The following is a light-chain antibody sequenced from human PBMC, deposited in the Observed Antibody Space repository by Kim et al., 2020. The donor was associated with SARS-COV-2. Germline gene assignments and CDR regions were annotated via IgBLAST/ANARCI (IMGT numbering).Light chain of an antibody. J-gene: IGLJ2*01. Sequence: ALGQTVRITCQGDSLRSYYASWYQQKPGQAPVFVIYGKSNRPSGIPDRFSGSSSGNTASLTITGAQAEDEADYYCNSRDSSGNHLVFGGGTQLTVL. CDR2: GKS. CDR1: SLRSYY. V-gene: IGLV3-19*01. CDR3: NSRDSSGNHLV.